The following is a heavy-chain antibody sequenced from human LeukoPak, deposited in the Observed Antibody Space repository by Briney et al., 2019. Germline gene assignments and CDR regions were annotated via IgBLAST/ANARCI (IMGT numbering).Heavy chain of an antibody. CDR2: INPNSGGT. Sequence: ASVKVSXKASGYTFTGYYMHWVRQAPGQGLEWMGWINPNSGGTNYAQKFQGRVTMTRDTSISTAYMELSRLRSDDTAVYYCARADRDGYTFDYWGQGTLVTVSS. J-gene: IGHJ4*02. CDR1: GYTFTGYY. V-gene: IGHV1-2*02. D-gene: IGHD5-24*01. CDR3: ARADRDGYTFDY.